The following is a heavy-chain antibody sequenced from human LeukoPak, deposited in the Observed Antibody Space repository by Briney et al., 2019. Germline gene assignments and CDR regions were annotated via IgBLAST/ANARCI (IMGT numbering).Heavy chain of an antibody. J-gene: IGHJ6*03. CDR1: GYTFTGYY. CDR3: ARGIGRNYYCYMDV. V-gene: IGHV1-2*04. CDR2: INPNSGGT. Sequence: ASVKVSCKASGYTFTGYYMHWVRQAPGQGLEWMGWINPNSGGTNYAQKFQGWVTMTRDTSISTAYMELSRLRSDDTAVYYCARGIGRNYYCYMDVWGKGTTVTVSS. D-gene: IGHD2-15*01.